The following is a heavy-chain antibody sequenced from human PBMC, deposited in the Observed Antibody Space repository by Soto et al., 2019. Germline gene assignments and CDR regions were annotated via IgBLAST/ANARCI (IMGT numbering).Heavy chain of an antibody. Sequence: QVQLQESGPGLVKPSETLSLTCTVSGGSISPYYWSWIRQPPGKGLEWIGYIYYSGSTTYNPSLKSRVXXXVXXSQNPFSLNLSSVTAADTAVYYCARLGGYYQAFDSWGQGTLVTVSS. CDR1: GGSISPYY. CDR2: IYYSGST. J-gene: IGHJ4*02. CDR3: ARLGGYYQAFDS. V-gene: IGHV4-59*08. D-gene: IGHD3-22*01.